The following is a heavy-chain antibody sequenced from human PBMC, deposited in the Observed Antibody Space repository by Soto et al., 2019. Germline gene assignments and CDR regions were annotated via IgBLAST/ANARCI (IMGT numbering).Heavy chain of an antibody. Sequence: GGSLRLSCAASGFTFSSYSMDWVRQAPGKGLEWVSSISSSSSYIYYADSVKGRFTISRDNAKNSLYLQMNSLRAEDTAVYYCAGLVAGPRYFDYWGQGTLVTVSS. CDR1: GFTFSSYS. CDR2: ISSSSSYI. V-gene: IGHV3-21*01. J-gene: IGHJ4*02. CDR3: AGLVAGPRYFDY. D-gene: IGHD6-19*01.